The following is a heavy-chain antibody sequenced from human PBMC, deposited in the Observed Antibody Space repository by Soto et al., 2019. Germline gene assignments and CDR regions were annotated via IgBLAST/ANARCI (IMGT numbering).Heavy chain of an antibody. CDR2: LTYNGGGT. V-gene: IGHV3-23*01. D-gene: IGHD3-22*01. J-gene: IGHJ4*02. CDR3: AKVVVPPSSGYYFDY. Sequence: EVQLLESGGGLVQPGGSLRLSCEASGFTFSAYAMSWVRQAPGKGLEWVSALTYNGGGTYYADSVKGRFTVARDNFKNTLYLQMNSLRAEDTAIYYCAKVVVPPSSGYYFDYWGQGALVTVSS. CDR1: GFTFSAYA.